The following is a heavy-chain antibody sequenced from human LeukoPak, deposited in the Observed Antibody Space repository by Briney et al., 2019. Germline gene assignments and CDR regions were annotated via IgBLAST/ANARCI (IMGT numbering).Heavy chain of an antibody. CDR2: IYHSGGT. Sequence: PSETLSLTCTVSGGSLSSGGYYWSWIRQSPGKGLEWIGYIYHSGGTYYNPSLESRVTISVDKSKNQFSLKLNSVTAADTAVYYCARSYSSGPNDYWGQGTLVTVSS. V-gene: IGHV4-30-2*06. CDR1: GGSLSSGGYY. J-gene: IGHJ4*02. CDR3: ARSYSSGPNDY. D-gene: IGHD6-19*01.